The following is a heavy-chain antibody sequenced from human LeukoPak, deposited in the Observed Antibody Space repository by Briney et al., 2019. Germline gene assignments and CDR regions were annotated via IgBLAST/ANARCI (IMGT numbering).Heavy chain of an antibody. J-gene: IGHJ6*02. CDR1: GGTFSSYA. V-gene: IGHV1-69*13. CDR2: IIPIFGTA. CDR3: ARGANYYDSSGYYYYGMDV. D-gene: IGHD3-22*01. Sequence: SVKVSCKASGGTFSSYAISWVRQAPGQGLEWMGGIIPIFGTANYAQKFQGRVTITADESTSTAYMELSSLRSEDTAVYYCARGANYYDSSGYYYYGMDVWGQGTTVTVSS.